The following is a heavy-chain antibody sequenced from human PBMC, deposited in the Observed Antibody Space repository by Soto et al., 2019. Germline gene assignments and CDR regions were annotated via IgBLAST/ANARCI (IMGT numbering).Heavy chain of an antibody. V-gene: IGHV4-30-4*01. CDR2: IYYSGST. CDR3: ARTRRRGPPFDY. CDR1: GGSISSDDYY. J-gene: IGHJ4*02. Sequence: SETLSLTCTVSGGSISSDDYYWSWIRQPPGKGLEWIGYIYYSGSTYYNPSLMSRVTISVDTSKNQFSLKLSSVTAADTAVYYCARTRRRGPPFDYWGQGTLVTVSS. D-gene: IGHD3-10*01.